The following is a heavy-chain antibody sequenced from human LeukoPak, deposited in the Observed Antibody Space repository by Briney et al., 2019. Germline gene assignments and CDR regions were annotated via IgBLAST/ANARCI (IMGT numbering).Heavy chain of an antibody. Sequence: SQTLSLTCTVSGGPISSGSYYWSWIRQPAGKGLEWIGRIYTSGSTNYNPSLKSRVTISVDTSKNQFSLKLSSVTAAGTAVYYCARVSHYDSSGYRVPYNWFDPWGQGTLVTVSS. J-gene: IGHJ5*02. CDR2: IYTSGST. V-gene: IGHV4-61*02. CDR3: ARVSHYDSSGYRVPYNWFDP. CDR1: GGPISSGSYY. D-gene: IGHD3-22*01.